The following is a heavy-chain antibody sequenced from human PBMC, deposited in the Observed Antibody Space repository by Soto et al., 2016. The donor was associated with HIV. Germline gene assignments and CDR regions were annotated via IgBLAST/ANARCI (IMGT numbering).Heavy chain of an antibody. CDR1: GFTFSNAW. V-gene: IGHV3-15*01. Sequence: EVQLVESGGGLVRPGGSLRLSCAASGFTFSNAWMTWVRQAPGKGLEWVGRIKTKTDDGTTDYAAPVKGRFTISRDDSKNTLYLQMNSLKTEDTAVYYCTTGTDRGLTYYYYCGMDVWGQGTSVTVSS. J-gene: IGHJ6*02. D-gene: IGHD2-21*02. CDR3: TTGTDRGLTYYYYCGMDV. CDR2: IKTKTDDGTT.